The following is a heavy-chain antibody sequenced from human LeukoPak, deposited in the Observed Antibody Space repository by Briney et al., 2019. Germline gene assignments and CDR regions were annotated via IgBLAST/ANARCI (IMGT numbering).Heavy chain of an antibody. CDR3: ASGLRGGWFDP. V-gene: IGHV4-38-2*02. CDR2: IYHSGST. D-gene: IGHD5-12*01. Sequence: SETLSLTCTVSGYSISSGYYWGWIRQPPGKGLEWIGSIYHSGSTYYNPSLKSRVTISVDTSKNQFSLKLSSVTAADTAVYYCASGLRGGWFDPWGQGTLVTVSS. J-gene: IGHJ5*02. CDR1: GYSISSGYY.